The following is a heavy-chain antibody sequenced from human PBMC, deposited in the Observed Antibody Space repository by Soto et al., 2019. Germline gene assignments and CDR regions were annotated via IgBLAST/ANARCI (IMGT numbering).Heavy chain of an antibody. CDR3: ARFDGYNYYYFDY. Sequence: GESLTISCKGSGYSFTSSWIGWVRQMPEKGMEWMSIIYPGDSNNTYSPAFQGEVIILADKSISTADLQVSSLKASDTAMYYCARFDGYNYYYFDYRSQGTLVTASS. J-gene: IGHJ4*02. CDR1: GYSFTSSW. D-gene: IGHD5-12*01. V-gene: IGHV5-51*01. CDR2: IYPGDSNN.